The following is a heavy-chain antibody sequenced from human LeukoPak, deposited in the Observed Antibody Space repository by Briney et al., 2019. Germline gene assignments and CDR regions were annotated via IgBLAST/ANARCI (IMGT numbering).Heavy chain of an antibody. Sequence: GGSLRLSCAASGFTFSSYWMSWVRQAPGKGLEWVANIKQDGSEKYYVDSVKGRFTISRDNAKNSLYLQMNSLRAEDTAVYYCARDEYYGWGSYYPYWGQGTLVTVSS. J-gene: IGHJ4*02. CDR2: IKQDGSEK. D-gene: IGHD3-10*01. CDR3: ARDEYYGWGSYYPY. V-gene: IGHV3-7*01. CDR1: GFTFSSYW.